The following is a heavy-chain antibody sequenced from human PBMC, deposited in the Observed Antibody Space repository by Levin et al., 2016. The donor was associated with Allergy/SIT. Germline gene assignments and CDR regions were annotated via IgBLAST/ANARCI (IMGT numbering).Heavy chain of an antibody. Sequence: ASVKVSCKASGYTFTSYYMHWVRQAPGQGLEWMGIINPSGGSTSYAQKFQGRVTMTRDTSTSTVYMELSSLRSDDTAVYYCARATYGGGMDVWGQGTTVTVSS. D-gene: IGHD4-23*01. CDR2: INPSGGST. CDR1: GYTFTSYY. V-gene: IGHV1-46*01. CDR3: ARATYGGGMDV. J-gene: IGHJ6*02.